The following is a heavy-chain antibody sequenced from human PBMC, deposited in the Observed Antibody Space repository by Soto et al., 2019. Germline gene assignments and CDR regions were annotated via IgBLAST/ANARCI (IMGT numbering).Heavy chain of an antibody. D-gene: IGHD2-21*02. J-gene: IGHJ4*02. CDR3: ARAQGRTAIPDMGDY. CDR2: ISSSSSYT. CDR1: GFTFSDYY. V-gene: IGHV3-11*06. Sequence: PGGSLRLSCAASGFTFSDYYMSWIRQAPGKGLEWVSYISSSSSYTNYADSVKGRFTISRDNAKNSLYLQMNSLRAEDTAVYYCARAQGRTAIPDMGDYWGQGTLVTVSS.